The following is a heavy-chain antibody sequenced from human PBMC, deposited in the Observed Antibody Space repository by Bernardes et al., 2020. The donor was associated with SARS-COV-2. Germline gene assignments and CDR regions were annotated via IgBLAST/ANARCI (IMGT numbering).Heavy chain of an antibody. D-gene: IGHD1-26*01. CDR1: GGSIDSVGSISTETYY. CDR3: ARASWVGATFTDFDY. J-gene: IGHJ4*02. CDR2: IYSGRST. V-gene: IGHV4-39*01. Sequence: SETLSLTCTVSGGSIDSVGSISTETYYWAWIRQPQGKGLEWTGSIYSGRSTYHNPSLRSRLAISVDTSKYQFSLNLNSVTAADTAVYYCARASWVGATFTDFDYWGQGARVTDSS.